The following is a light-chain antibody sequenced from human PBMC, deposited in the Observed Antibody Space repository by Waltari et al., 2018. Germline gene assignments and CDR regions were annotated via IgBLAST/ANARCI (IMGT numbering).Light chain of an antibody. J-gene: IGKJ1*01. V-gene: IGKV3-15*01. CDR2: GAS. CDR3: PHYNNWPHWT. CDR1: QSVSGK. Sequence: CSAGQSVSGKFAWYQQKRGEAPRLLIEGASTRAAGIPARFSGSGSGTEFTLTISSLQSEDFAVYYCPHYNNWPHWTFGQGTKVEIK.